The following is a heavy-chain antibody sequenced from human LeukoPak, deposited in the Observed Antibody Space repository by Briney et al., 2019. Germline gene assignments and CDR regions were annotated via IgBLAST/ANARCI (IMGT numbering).Heavy chain of an antibody. CDR1: GLTFRNYG. J-gene: IGHJ2*01. V-gene: IGHV3-33*03. CDR2: IYSGGGTTK. D-gene: IGHD2-2*01. CDR3: VVILVPGGVWHFDL. Sequence: GTPLRLSCVASGLTFRNYGFHWVRQAPGKELEWVAIIYSGGGTTKYYAESVKDRFTITRDDSRDTLYLQMNSLRAEDTAVYYCVVILVPGGVWHFDLWGRGTLVTVSS.